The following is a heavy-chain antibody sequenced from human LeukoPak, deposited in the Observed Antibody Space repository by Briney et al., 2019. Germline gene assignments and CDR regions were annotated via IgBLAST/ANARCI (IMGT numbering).Heavy chain of an antibody. CDR2: ISVSGST. Sequence: GGSLRLSCAASGFTLSSYAMSWVRQGPGKGLEWGSAISVSGSTYHSDCVKSLFTISRYSSKNTLYLQMNSLRAEDAAVYYCAKAPVTTCSGAYCYPFDYWGQGTLVTVSS. J-gene: IGHJ4*02. D-gene: IGHD2-15*01. CDR1: GFTLSSYA. CDR3: AKAPVTTCSGAYCYPFDY. V-gene: IGHV3-23*01.